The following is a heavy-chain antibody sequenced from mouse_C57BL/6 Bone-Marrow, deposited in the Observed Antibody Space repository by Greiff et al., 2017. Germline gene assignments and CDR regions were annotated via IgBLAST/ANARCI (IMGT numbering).Heavy chain of an antibody. CDR2: IDPENGDT. J-gene: IGHJ4*01. CDR3: TTRGYYCAMDY. CDR1: GFNIKDDY. V-gene: IGHV14-4*01. D-gene: IGHD2-2*01. Sequence: VHVKQSGAELVRPGASVKLSCTASGFNIKDDYMHWVKQRPEQGLEWIGWIDPENGDTEYASKFQGKATITADTSSNTAYLQLSSLTSEDTAVDYCTTRGYYCAMDYWGQGTSVTVSS.